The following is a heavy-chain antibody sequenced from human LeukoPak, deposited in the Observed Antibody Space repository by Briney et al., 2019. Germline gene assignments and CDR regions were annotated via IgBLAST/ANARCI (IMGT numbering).Heavy chain of an antibody. CDR2: IFHTGHT. J-gene: IGHJ4*02. CDR3: ARHYGSSGYYFDY. D-gene: IGHD3-22*01. V-gene: IGHV4-30-2*01. CDR1: GGSISSGDFP. Sequence: PSETLSLTCAVSGGSISSGDFPWSWIRQPPGKGLEWIGYIFHTGHTSYNPSLKSRVTISVDMSKNQLSLNLSSVTAADTAVYYCARHYGSSGYYFDYWGQGTPVTVSS.